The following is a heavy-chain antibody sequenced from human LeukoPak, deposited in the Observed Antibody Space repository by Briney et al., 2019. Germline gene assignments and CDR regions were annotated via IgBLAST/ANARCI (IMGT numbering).Heavy chain of an antibody. Sequence: SETLSLICSVSGGLICSCYWIWIRQPPGKGVGCIAYHYYNGSTNYNPSLKSRDNISVDTPKNQFSLKLSPVTAADTSVYYCARERERDFDYWGQGTLVTVSS. CDR3: ARERERDFDY. V-gene: IGHV4-59*01. CDR1: GGLICSCY. CDR2: HYYNGST. D-gene: IGHD1-26*01. J-gene: IGHJ4*02.